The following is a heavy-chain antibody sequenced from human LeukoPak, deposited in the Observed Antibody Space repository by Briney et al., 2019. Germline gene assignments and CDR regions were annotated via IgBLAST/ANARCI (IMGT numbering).Heavy chain of an antibody. V-gene: IGHV5-51*01. CDR2: IYPGDSDT. CDR3: ARQWGDCSSTSCYSAD. J-gene: IGHJ4*02. D-gene: IGHD2-2*01. CDR1: GYSFTSYW. Sequence: NPGESLKISCKGSGYSFTSYWIGWVRQMSGKGLEWMGIIYPGDSDTRYSPSFQGQVTISADKSISTAYLQWSSLKAADTAIYYCARQWGDCSSTSCYSADWGQGTLVTVSS.